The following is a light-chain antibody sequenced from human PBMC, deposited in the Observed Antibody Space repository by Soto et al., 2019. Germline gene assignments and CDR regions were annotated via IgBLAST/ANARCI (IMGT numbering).Light chain of an antibody. V-gene: IGKV3-20*01. J-gene: IGKJ1*01. CDR3: QQYGSSPRT. Sequence: EIVLTQSPGTLSLSPGERSTLSCRASQSVSSSYLAWYQQKHGQAPRXXIYGASSRATGIPDRFSGSGSGTDLTLTISRLEPEDCAVYYCQQYGSSPRTFGQGTKVDIK. CDR2: GAS. CDR1: QSVSSSY.